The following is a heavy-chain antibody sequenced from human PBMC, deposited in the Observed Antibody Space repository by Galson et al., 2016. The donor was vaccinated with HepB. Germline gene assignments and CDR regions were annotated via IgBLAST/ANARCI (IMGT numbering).Heavy chain of an antibody. CDR3: ARIYYDYVWGSYRESHFDY. J-gene: IGHJ4*03. CDR1: GFTFSSYP. CDR2: ISRDGNKK. D-gene: IGHD3-16*02. Sequence: SLRLSCAASGFTFSSYPMHRVRQAPGKGPEWVAGISRDGNKKYYTDPVRGRFTISRDNSKNTLYLQMNSLRAEDTALYYCARIYYDYVWGSYRESHFDYWGQGTTVTVSS. V-gene: IGHV3-30-3*01.